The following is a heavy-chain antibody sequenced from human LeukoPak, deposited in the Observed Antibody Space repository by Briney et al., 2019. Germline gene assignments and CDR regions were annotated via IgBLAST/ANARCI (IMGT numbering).Heavy chain of an antibody. CDR2: IYYSGST. D-gene: IGHD1-26*01. J-gene: IGHJ3*02. V-gene: IGHV4-39*02. CDR3: ARDPPMISGWVLFDI. Sequence: SETLSLTCSVSGGSINRSSFYWGWIRQPPGKGLEWIGCIYYSGSTYYNPSLKSRVTMSVDTSRNHFSLRLSSVTAADTAVYYCARDPPMISGWVLFDIWGQGTMVTVSS. CDR1: GGSINRSSFY.